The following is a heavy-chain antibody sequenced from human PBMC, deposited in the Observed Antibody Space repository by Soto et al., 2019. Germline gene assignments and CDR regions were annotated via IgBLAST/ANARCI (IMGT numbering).Heavy chain of an antibody. CDR2: IWYDGSNK. J-gene: IGHJ3*02. V-gene: IGHV3-33*01. Sequence: QVQLVESGGGVVQPGRSLRLSCAASGFTFSSYGMHWVRQAPGKGLEWVAVIWYDGSNKYYADSVKGRFTISRDNSKNTLYLQMNSLRAEDTAVYYCARDMMGHDYVWGSYLIGGAFDIWGQGTMVTVSS. CDR3: ARDMMGHDYVWGSYLIGGAFDI. CDR1: GFTFSSYG. D-gene: IGHD3-16*02.